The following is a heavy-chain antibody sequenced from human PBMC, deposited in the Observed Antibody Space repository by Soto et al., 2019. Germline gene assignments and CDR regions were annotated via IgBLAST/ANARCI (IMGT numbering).Heavy chain of an antibody. Sequence: GGSLRLSCAASGFNFMTYAMTWVRQGPGMGLEWVSTISGGDDKTYYADSVKGRFIVSRDNSKNTLFLQMNSLRAEDAAIYYCVKDWSGKNCPCMDVWGQGTTVTV. CDR1: GFNFMTYA. D-gene: IGHD3-3*01. CDR3: VKDWSGKNCPCMDV. CDR2: ISGGDDKT. V-gene: IGHV3-23*01. J-gene: IGHJ6*02.